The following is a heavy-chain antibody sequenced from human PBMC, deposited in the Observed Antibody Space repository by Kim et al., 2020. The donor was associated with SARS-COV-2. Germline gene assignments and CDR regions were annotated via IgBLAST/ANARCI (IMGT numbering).Heavy chain of an antibody. CDR2: ISYDGSNK. V-gene: IGHV3-30-3*01. J-gene: IGHJ4*02. D-gene: IGHD6-19*01. CDR3: ASPEGIAVVPRGDY. CDR1: GFTFSSYA. Sequence: GGSLSLSCAASGFTFSSYAMHWVRQAPGKGLEWVAVISYDGSNKYYADSVKGRFTISRDNSKNTLYLQMNSLRAEDTAVYYCASPEGIAVVPRGDYWGQGTLVTVSS.